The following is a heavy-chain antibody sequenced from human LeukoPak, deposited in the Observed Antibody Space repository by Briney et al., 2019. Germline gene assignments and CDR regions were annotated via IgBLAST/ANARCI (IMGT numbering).Heavy chain of an antibody. CDR3: ARADIVVVPADAFDI. J-gene: IGHJ3*02. D-gene: IGHD2-2*01. CDR1: GFTFSSYA. Sequence: GGSLRLSCAASGFTFSSYAMSWVRQAPGKGLEWASAISGSGGSTYYADSVKGRFTISRDNSKNTLYLQMNSLRAEDTAVYYCARADIVVVPADAFDIWGQGTMVTVSS. CDR2: ISGSGGST. V-gene: IGHV3-23*01.